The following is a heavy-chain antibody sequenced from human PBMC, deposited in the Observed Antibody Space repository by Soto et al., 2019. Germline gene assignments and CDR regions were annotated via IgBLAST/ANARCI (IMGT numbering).Heavy chain of an antibody. V-gene: IGHV4-30-4*01. Sequence: SETLSLTCTVSGDSITDGDYYWSWIRQPPGKDLEWIAYIYYNGIIHYNPSLKSRVTISLDPSKNQFSLTMTSVTDADTAVYYCERGIQEGFDPWGQGTLATVSS. J-gene: IGHJ5*02. CDR2: IYYNGII. D-gene: IGHD1-20*01. CDR3: ERGIQEGFDP. CDR1: GDSITDGDYY.